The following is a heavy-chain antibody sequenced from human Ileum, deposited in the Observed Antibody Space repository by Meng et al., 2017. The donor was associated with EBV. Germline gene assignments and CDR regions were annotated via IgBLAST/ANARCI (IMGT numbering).Heavy chain of an antibody. CDR3: ARAGNGGSYYFTY. Sequence: LQVPEWSRCMKPGDAMQVTCKVSVYSFINNGLSGLRQAPGEGLEWMGWISAYNGNTNYAQNLQGRVTMTTDTSTGTADMEVRSLRSDDTAVYYCARAGNGGSYYFTYWGQGTLVTVSS. D-gene: IGHD1-26*01. V-gene: IGHV1-18*04. J-gene: IGHJ4*02. CDR1: VYSFINNG. CDR2: ISAYNGNT.